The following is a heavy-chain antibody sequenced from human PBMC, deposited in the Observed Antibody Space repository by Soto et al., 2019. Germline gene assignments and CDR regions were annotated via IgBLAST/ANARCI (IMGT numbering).Heavy chain of an antibody. CDR1: GGSMSSYY. CDR3: AKRSSSSTFDY. D-gene: IGHD6-6*01. V-gene: IGHV4-59*01. Sequence: SETLSLTCTVSGGSMSSYYWSWIRQPPGKGLEWIGYIYYSGSTNYNPSLKSRVTMSVDTPKNQFSLKLSSVTAADTAVYYCAKRSSSSTFDYWGQGTLVTVSS. CDR2: IYYSGST. J-gene: IGHJ4*02.